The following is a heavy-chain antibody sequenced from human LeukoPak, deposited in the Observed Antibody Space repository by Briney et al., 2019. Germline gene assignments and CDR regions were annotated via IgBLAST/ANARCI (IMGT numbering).Heavy chain of an antibody. J-gene: IGHJ6*03. CDR2: MNPNSGNT. D-gene: IGHD3-9*01. CDR1: GYTFTSYD. V-gene: IGHV1-8*01. CDR3: ARDGSLRYFDWLRSHYYMDV. Sequence: ASVRVSCKASGYTFTSYDINWVRQATGQGLEWMGWMNPNSGNTGYAQKFQGRVTMTRNTSISTAYMELSSLRSEDTAVYYCARDGSLRYFDWLRSHYYMDVWGKGTTVTISS.